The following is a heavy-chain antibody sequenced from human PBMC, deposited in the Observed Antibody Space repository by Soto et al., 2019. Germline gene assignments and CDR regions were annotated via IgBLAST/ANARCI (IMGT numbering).Heavy chain of an antibody. D-gene: IGHD3-10*01. CDR1: GDTFSGYP. J-gene: IGHJ4*02. Sequence: SVKVSCKASGDTFSGYPINWVRQAPGEGLEWMGRIIPVFGTTNDAQRFEGRVTFTADESTNTAYMELRGLLSEDTAVYYCARDGGFGELQYCGQGTMVTVSS. CDR2: IIPVFGTT. CDR3: ARDGGFGELQY. V-gene: IGHV1-69*13.